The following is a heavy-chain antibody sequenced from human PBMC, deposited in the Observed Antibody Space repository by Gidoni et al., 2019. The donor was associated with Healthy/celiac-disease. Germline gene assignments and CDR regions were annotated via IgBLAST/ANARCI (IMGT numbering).Heavy chain of an antibody. Sequence: EVQLVESGGGLVQPGRSLRLSCAASGFTFDDYAMHWVRQAPGKGLEWVSGISWNSGSIGYADSVKGRFTISRDNAKNSLYLQMNSLRAEDTALYYCAKDIWPTMIVVVGDAFDIWGQGTMVTVSS. D-gene: IGHD3-22*01. CDR2: ISWNSGSI. CDR1: GFTFDDYA. CDR3: AKDIWPTMIVVVGDAFDI. V-gene: IGHV3-9*01. J-gene: IGHJ3*02.